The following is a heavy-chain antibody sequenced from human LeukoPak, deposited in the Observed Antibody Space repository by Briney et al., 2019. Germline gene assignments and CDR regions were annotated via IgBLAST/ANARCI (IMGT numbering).Heavy chain of an antibody. D-gene: IGHD3-10*01. CDR1: GDSITSRNYL. V-gene: IGHV4-39*01. Sequence: ASETLSLTCTVSGDSITSRNYLWGWIRQPPGKGLEYIASIYYSGKTYHNPSLRSRVTMSIDSSENQFSLKLSAVTAADTAVYFCARHYAHGSGIYAPFVYWGQGALVTVSS. J-gene: IGHJ4*02. CDR3: ARHYAHGSGIYAPFVY. CDR2: IYYSGKT.